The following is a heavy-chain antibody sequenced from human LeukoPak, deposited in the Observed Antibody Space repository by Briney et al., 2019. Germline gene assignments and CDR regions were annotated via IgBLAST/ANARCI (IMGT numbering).Heavy chain of an antibody. CDR2: INHSGST. V-gene: IGHV4-38-2*02. D-gene: IGHD3-10*01. CDR3: ARVRKNYYGSGSYLSFDY. Sequence: SETLSLTCTVSGYSISSGYYWGWIRQPPGKGLEWIGEINHSGSTNYNPSLKSRVTISVDTSKNQFSLKLSSVTAADTAVYYCARVRKNYYGSGSYLSFDYWGQGTLVTVSS. J-gene: IGHJ4*02. CDR1: GYSISSGYY.